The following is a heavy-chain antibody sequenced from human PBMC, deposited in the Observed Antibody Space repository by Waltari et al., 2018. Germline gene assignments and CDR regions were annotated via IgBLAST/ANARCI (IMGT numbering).Heavy chain of an antibody. CDR1: GGSISSYY. CDR3: ARVVRGYSSGWYYMDV. CDR2: IYYSGST. J-gene: IGHJ6*03. D-gene: IGHD6-19*01. Sequence: QVQLQESGPGLVKPSETLSLTCTVSGGSISSYYWSWIRQPPGKGLEWIGYIYYSGSTNYNPSLKSRVTISVDTSKNQFSLKLSSVTAADTAVYYCARVVRGYSSGWYYMDVWGKGTTVTVSS. V-gene: IGHV4-59*01.